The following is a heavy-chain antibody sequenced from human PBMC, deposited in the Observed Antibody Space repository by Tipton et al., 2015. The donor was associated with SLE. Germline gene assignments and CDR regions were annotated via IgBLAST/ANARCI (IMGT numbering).Heavy chain of an antibody. CDR2: INQDGSEK. J-gene: IGHJ3*02. Sequence: SLRLSCAASGFTLSSYWMSWVRQAPGKGPEWVANINQDGSEKYYVDSVKGRFTISRDNAKNSLYLHMNSLRAEDTAIYYCARDRVTYFDWSDGFDIWGQGTVVTVSS. CDR1: GFTLSSYW. D-gene: IGHD3-9*01. CDR3: ARDRVTYFDWSDGFDI. V-gene: IGHV3-7*03.